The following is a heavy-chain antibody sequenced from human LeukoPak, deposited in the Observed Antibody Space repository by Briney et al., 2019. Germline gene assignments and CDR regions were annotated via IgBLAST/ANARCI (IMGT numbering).Heavy chain of an antibody. CDR2: IYTSGTI. D-gene: IGHD4-23*01. V-gene: IGHV4-4*07. Sequence: PSETLSLTCTVSGGSISSYYWGWVRQPAGKGLEWIGRIYTSGTIDYNPSLSSRVAMSIDTSKNQFSLRLTSVTAADTAVYFCAREADYGGYYSNFRESGAGYYLDNWGQGTLVTVSS. CDR3: AREADYGGYYSNFRESGAGYYLDN. J-gene: IGHJ4*02. CDR1: GGSISSYY.